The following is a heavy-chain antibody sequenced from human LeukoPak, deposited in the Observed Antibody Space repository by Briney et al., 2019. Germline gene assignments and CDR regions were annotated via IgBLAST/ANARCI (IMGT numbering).Heavy chain of an antibody. V-gene: IGHV4-39*07. CDR1: GGSISSSSYY. J-gene: IGHJ4*02. CDR2: IYYSGST. D-gene: IGHD3-3*01. Sequence: SETLSLTCTVSGGSISSSSYYWGWIRQPPGKGLEWIGSIYYSGSTYYNPSLKSRVTISVDTSKNQFSLKLSSVTAADTAVYYCAREQYDFWSGYSRLGIDYWGQGTLVTVSS. CDR3: AREQYDFWSGYSRLGIDY.